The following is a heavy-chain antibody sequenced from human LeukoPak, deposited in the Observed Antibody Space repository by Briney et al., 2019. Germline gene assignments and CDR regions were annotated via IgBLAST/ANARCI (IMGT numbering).Heavy chain of an antibody. J-gene: IGHJ3*02. CDR1: GYTFTSYY. CDR3: AREWNGSGSYGDAFDI. V-gene: IGHV1-46*01. Sequence: ASVKVSCKASGYTFTSYYMHWVRQAPGQGLEWMGIINPSGGSTSYAQKFQGRVTMTRDTSTSTVYMELSNLRSEDTAVYYCAREWNGSGSYGDAFDIWGQGTIVTVSS. CDR2: INPSGGST. D-gene: IGHD3-10*01.